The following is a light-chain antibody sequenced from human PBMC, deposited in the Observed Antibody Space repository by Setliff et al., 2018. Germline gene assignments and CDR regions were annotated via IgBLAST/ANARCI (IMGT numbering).Light chain of an antibody. Sequence: QSALTQPASVSGSPGQSITISCSGTSSDVGSYDLVSWYQQRPGTAPKLIISDVNNRPSGVSNRFSGSKSGNTASLTISGLQAEDEAAYYCCAYTGSSTYVFGTGTKVTVL. CDR2: DVN. CDR3: CAYTGSSTYV. CDR1: SSDVGSYDL. V-gene: IGLV2-14*01. J-gene: IGLJ1*01.